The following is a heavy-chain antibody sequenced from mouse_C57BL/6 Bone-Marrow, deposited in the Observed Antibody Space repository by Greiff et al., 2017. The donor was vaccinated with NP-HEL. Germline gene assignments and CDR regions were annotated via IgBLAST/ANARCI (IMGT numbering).Heavy chain of an antibody. CDR3: ARHNWEDAMDY. J-gene: IGHJ4*01. D-gene: IGHD4-1*01. CDR2: ISSGGSYT. V-gene: IGHV5-6*01. Sequence: VQLKESGGDLVKPGGSLKLSCAASGFTFSSYGMSWVRQTPDKRLEWVATISSGGSYTYYPDSVKGRFTISRDNAKNTLYLQMSSLKSEDTAMYYCARHNWEDAMDYWGQGTSVTVSS. CDR1: GFTFSSYG.